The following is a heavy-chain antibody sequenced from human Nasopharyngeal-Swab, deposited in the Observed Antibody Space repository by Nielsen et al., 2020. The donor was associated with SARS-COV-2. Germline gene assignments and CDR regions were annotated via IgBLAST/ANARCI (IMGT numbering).Heavy chain of an antibody. CDR1: GGSLSNYD. J-gene: IGHJ3*02. Sequence: SETLSLTCAVSGGSLSNYDWNWIRQSPEKGLGWIGVINHSGTTEYNPSLKSRLTLSVDTSTNQFSLKLNSVTAADTAVYYCAREPLGQVFFFRERGEAFDIWGQGTRVTVSS. D-gene: IGHD2-8*01. CDR3: AREPLGQVFFFRERGEAFDI. V-gene: IGHV4-34*01. CDR2: INHSGTT.